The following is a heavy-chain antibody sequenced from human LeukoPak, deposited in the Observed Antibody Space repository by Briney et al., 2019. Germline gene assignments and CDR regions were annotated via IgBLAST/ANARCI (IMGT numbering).Heavy chain of an antibody. CDR3: ARDQAGSGHYADY. D-gene: IGHD3-10*01. Sequence: PGGSLRLSCAASGFTFSGYGMHWVRQAPGKGLEWLAYIRYDGSSKYYADFVKGRFTISRDYSKNTLYLHMNSLRAEDTAVYYCARDQAGSGHYADYWGQGTLVTVSS. CDR2: IRYDGSSK. CDR1: GFTFSGYG. V-gene: IGHV3-30*02. J-gene: IGHJ4*02.